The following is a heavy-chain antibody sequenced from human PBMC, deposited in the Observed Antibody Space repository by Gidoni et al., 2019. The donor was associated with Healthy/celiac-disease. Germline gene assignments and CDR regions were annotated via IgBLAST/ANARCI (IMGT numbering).Heavy chain of an antibody. D-gene: IGHD2-2*01. V-gene: IGHV4-39*01. CDR2: IYYSGST. CDR3: ASRQPREI. J-gene: IGHJ3*02. Sequence: QLQLQESGPGLVKPSETLSLTCTVSGGSISSRSYYWGWLRQPPGKGLEWIGSIYYSGSTYYNPSLKSRVTISVDTSKNQFSLKLSSVTAADTAVYYCASRQPREIWGQGTMVTVSS. CDR1: GGSISSRSYY.